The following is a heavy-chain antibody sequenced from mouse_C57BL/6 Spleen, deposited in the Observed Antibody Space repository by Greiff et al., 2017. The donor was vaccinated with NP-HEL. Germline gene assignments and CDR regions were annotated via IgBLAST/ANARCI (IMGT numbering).Heavy chain of an antibody. V-gene: IGHV5-9-1*02. CDR3: TRGGTAIVAPYARDY. Sequence: EVMLVESGEGLVKPGGSLKLSCAASGFTFSSYAMSWVRQTPEKRLEWVAYISSGGDYIYYADTVKGRFTISRDNARNTLYLQMSSLKSEDTAVYYCTRGGTAIVAPYARDYWGKRTSVPVSS. J-gene: IGHJ4*01. CDR2: ISSGGDYI. CDR1: GFTFSSYA. D-gene: IGHD1-1*01.